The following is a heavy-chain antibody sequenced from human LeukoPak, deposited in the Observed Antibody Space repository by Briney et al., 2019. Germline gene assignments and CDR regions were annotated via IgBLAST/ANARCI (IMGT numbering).Heavy chain of an antibody. J-gene: IGHJ5*01. Sequence: GASVKVSCKASGYTFVDHYIHWVRQAPGQGLEWMGWINPKRGGTTYAEKFEGRVTMTSDTAINTVYMELTSLSSHDTPFYYCAREFKVPGELLGGFDSWGQGSLVTVSS. CDR1: GYTFVDHY. V-gene: IGHV1-2*02. CDR3: AREFKVPGELLGGFDS. CDR2: INPKRGGT. D-gene: IGHD3-10*01.